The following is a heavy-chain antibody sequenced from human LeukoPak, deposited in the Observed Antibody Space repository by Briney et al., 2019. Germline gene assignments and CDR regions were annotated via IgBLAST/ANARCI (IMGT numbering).Heavy chain of an antibody. V-gene: IGHV4-34*01. Sequence: SETLSLTCAVYGGSFSGYYWSWIRQPPGKGLEWIGEINHSGSTNYNPSLKSRVTISVDTSKNQFSLKLSSVTAADTAVYFCARFSPRAVGNYLDSWGQGTLVTVSS. D-gene: IGHD4-23*01. J-gene: IGHJ4*02. CDR2: INHSGST. CDR1: GGSFSGYY. CDR3: ARFSPRAVGNYLDS.